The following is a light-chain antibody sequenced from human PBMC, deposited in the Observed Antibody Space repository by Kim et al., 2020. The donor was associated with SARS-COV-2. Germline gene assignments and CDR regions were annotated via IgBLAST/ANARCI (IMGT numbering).Light chain of an antibody. CDR1: QSISTH. CDR3: QQTYSTPAT. CDR2: AAS. J-gene: IGKJ1*01. Sequence: LSASVGDRVTITCRTSQSISTHLNWYQQKPGKAPDLLIYAASSLVSGVPSRFSGTGSGTDFTLTISSLQPEDFATYYCQQTYSTPATFGQGTKVDIK. V-gene: IGKV1-39*01.